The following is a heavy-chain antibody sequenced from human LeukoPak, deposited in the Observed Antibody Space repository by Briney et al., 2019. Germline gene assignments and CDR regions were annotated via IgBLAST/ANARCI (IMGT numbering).Heavy chain of an antibody. CDR1: GGSISSGDYY. CDR3: ARALKGYCSGGSCYPGGMDV. CDR2: INHSGST. J-gene: IGHJ6*02. D-gene: IGHD2-15*01. V-gene: IGHV4-30-4*01. Sequence: SETLSLTCTVSGGSISSGDYYWSWIRQPPGKGLEWIGEINHSGSTNYNPSLKSRVTISVDTSKNQFSLKLSSVTAADTAVYYCARALKGYCSGGSCYPGGMDVWGQGTTVTVSS.